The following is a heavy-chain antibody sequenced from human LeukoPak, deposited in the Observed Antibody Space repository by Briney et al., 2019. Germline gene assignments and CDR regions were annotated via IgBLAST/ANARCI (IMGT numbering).Heavy chain of an antibody. CDR2: IYYNGNT. J-gene: IGHJ4*02. Sequence: SETLSLTCTVSGGSVIRTGFYWTWVRQSPVKGLEYIAAIYYNGNTYYSPSLKSRATISMDTSKNQYSLKLHSVTAADTAIYYCARGRSYEYGDYDYWGQGTLVTVSS. V-gene: IGHV4-39*07. D-gene: IGHD4-17*01. CDR3: ARGRSYEYGDYDY. CDR1: GGSVIRTGFY.